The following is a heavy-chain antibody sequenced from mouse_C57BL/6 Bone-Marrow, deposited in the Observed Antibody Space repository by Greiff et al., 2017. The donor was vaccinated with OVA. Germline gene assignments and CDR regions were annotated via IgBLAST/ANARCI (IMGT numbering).Heavy chain of an antibody. J-gene: IGHJ1*03. CDR3: AREGLLLRGYFDV. CDR1: GYTFTDYN. D-gene: IGHD1-1*01. CDR2: INPNNGGT. Sequence: DVKLQESGPELVKPGASVKIPCKASGYTFTDYNMDWVKQSHGKSLEWIGDINPNNGGTIYNQKFKGKATLTVDKSSSTAYMELRSLTSEDTAVYYCAREGLLLRGYFDVWGTGTTVTVSS. V-gene: IGHV1-18*01.